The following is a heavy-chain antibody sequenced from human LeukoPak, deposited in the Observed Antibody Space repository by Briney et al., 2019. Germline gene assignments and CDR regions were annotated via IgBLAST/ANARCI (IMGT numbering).Heavy chain of an antibody. CDR1: GYTFTSYG. D-gene: IGHD5-18*01. J-gene: IGHJ4*02. CDR2: ISAYNGNT. V-gene: IGHV1-18*01. CDR3: ARGISPRIQLWPKAAAGEVDY. Sequence: GASVKVSCKASGYTFTSYGISWVRQAPGQGLEWMGWISAYNGNTNYAQKLQGRVTMTTDTSTSTAYMELRSLRSDDTAVYYCARGISPRIQLWPKAAAGEVDYWGQGTLVTVSS.